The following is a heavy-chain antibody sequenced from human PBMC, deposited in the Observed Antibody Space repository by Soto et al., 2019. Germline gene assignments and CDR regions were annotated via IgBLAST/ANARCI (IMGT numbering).Heavy chain of an antibody. CDR2: IIPIFGTA. D-gene: IGHD2-2*01. V-gene: IGHV1-69*13. Sequence: SVKVSCKASGGTFSSYAISWVRQAPGQGLEWMGGIIPIFGTANYAQKFQGRVTITADESTSTAYMGLSSLRSEDTAVYYCARGPYCSSTSCPGYNWNYVDYCYYGMDVWGQGTTVTVSS. CDR1: GGTFSSYA. CDR3: ARGPYCSSTSCPGYNWNYVDYCYYGMDV. J-gene: IGHJ6*02.